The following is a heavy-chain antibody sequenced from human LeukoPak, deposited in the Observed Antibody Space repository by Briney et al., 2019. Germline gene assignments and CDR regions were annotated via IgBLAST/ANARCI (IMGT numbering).Heavy chain of an antibody. CDR2: MDGGGSAT. CDR1: GFAFNSYW. V-gene: IGHV3-7*03. J-gene: IGHJ4*02. D-gene: IGHD2-8*01. Sequence: HPGGSLRLSCAASGFAFNSYWMSWVRQTPGKGLEWVATMDGGGSATYYVDSAKGRFTITRDNAKNSLFLQMNSLRAEDTALYYCANEEWYRFDYWGQGTLVTVPP. CDR3: ANEEWYRFDY.